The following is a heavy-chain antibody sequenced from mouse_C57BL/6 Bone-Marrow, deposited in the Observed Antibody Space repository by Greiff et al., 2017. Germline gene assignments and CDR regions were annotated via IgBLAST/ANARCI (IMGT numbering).Heavy chain of an antibody. V-gene: IGHV1-81*01. J-gene: IGHJ1*03. Sequence: VQLQQSGAELARPGASVKLSCKASGYTFTSYGISWVKQRTGQGLEWIGEIYPRSGNTYYNEKFKGKATLTADKSSSTAYMELRSLTSEDSAVYFCARRGIDRWYFDVWGTGTTVTVSS. CDR1: GYTFTSYG. CDR3: ARRGIDRWYFDV. CDR2: IYPRSGNT.